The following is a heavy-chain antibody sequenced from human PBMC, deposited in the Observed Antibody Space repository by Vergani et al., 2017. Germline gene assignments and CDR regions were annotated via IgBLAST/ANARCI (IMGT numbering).Heavy chain of an antibody. D-gene: IGHD1-26*01. Sequence: VQLLESGGGLVQPGRSLRLSCAASGFTFSSYGMHWVRQAPGKGLEWVAVISYDGSNKYYADSVKGRFTISRDNSKNTLYLQMNSLRAEDTAVYYCAREAGGIPLSGSYYDYWGQGTLVTVSS. J-gene: IGHJ4*02. CDR2: ISYDGSNK. CDR1: GFTFSSYG. V-gene: IGHV3-30*03. CDR3: AREAGGIPLSGSYYDY.